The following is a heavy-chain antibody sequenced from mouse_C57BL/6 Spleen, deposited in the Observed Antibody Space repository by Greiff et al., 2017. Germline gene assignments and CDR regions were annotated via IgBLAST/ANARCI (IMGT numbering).Heavy chain of an antibody. CDR1: GYTFTSYW. Sequence: QVQLQQPGAELVRPGSSVKLSCKASGYTFTSYWMHWVKQRPIQGLEWIGNIDPSDSETHYNQKFKDKATLTVDKSSSTAYMQLSSLTSEDSAVYYCARSGSRPRYYFDYWGQGTTLTVSS. D-gene: IGHD1-1*01. V-gene: IGHV1-52*01. CDR3: ARSGSRPRYYFDY. J-gene: IGHJ2*01. CDR2: IDPSDSET.